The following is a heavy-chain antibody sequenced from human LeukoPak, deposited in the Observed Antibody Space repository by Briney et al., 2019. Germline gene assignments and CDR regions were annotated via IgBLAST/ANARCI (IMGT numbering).Heavy chain of an antibody. J-gene: IGHJ4*02. V-gene: IGHV3-48*01. CDR2: VGISSGNT. CDR1: GFTFSDYS. D-gene: IGHD2-2*01. CDR3: ARDTKYAFDN. Sequence: GGSLRLPCAASGFTFSDYSMNWVRQAPGKGLEWISYVGISSGNTKYADSVKGRFTISGDKAKNSLYLQMNSLRVEDTAVYYCARDTKYAFDNWGQGTLVTVSS.